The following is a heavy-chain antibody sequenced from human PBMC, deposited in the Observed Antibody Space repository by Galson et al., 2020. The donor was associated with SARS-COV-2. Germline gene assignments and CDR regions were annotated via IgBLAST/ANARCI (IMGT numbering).Heavy chain of an antibody. Sequence: SETLSLTCTVSGGSISSSSYYWGWIRQPPGRGLEWIGSIYYSGSTYYNPSLKSRVTISVDTSKNQFSLKLSSVIAADTAVYYCARQRTTYYYDSSGYYFDYWGQGTLVTVSS. J-gene: IGHJ4*02. D-gene: IGHD3-22*01. CDR1: GGSISSSSYY. CDR3: ARQRTTYYYDSSGYYFDY. CDR2: IYYSGST. V-gene: IGHV4-39*01.